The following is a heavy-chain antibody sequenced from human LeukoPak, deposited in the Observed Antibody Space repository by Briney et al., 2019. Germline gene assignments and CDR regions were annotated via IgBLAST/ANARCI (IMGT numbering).Heavy chain of an antibody. J-gene: IGHJ4*02. CDR2: IRTNPNGATV. CDR3: TSTYYDILTGYHRDY. Sequence: PGGSLRLSCAASGFTVSSNYMSWVRQAPGKGLEWVGFIRTNPNGATVEYAASVKGRFTISRDDSKSIAYLQMNSLKTEDTAVYYCTSTYYDILTGYHRDYWGQGTLVTVSS. D-gene: IGHD3-9*01. V-gene: IGHV3-71*01. CDR1: GFTVSSNY.